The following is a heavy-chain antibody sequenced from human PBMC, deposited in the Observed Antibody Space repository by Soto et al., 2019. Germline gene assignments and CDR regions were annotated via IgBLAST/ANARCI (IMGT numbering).Heavy chain of an antibody. CDR2: ISGSGGRT. Sequence: GGSLRLSCAASGFTFSNYAMSWVRQAPGKGLEWVSDISGSGGRTYYADSVKGRFTISRDNSKNTLYLQMNSLRAEDTAVYYCAIAVIATVPAFDIWGQGTMVTVSS. CDR3: AIAVIATVPAFDI. D-gene: IGHD1-26*01. V-gene: IGHV3-23*01. CDR1: GFTFSNYA. J-gene: IGHJ3*02.